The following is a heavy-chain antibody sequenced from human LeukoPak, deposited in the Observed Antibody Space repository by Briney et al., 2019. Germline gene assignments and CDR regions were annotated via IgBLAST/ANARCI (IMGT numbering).Heavy chain of an antibody. CDR3: VRDYCSGGTCYDGY. CDR1: GFTFSSYW. CDR2: IKQGGSEK. Sequence: GGSLRLSCAASGFTFSSYWMSWVRQAPGKGLEWVANIKQGGSEKYYVDSVKGRFTISRDNAKNSVYMQMNSLRADDTAVYFCVRDYCSGGTCYDGYWGQGTLVTVSS. V-gene: IGHV3-7*04. D-gene: IGHD2-15*01. J-gene: IGHJ4*02.